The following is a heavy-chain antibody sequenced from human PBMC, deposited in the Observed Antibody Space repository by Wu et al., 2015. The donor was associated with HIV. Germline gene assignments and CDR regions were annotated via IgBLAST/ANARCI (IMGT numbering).Heavy chain of an antibody. CDR2: MNPRSGYT. Sequence: QVQLVQSGAEVKKPGASVKISCKASGYTFTSYYLHWVRQTRGQGLEWMGWMNPRSGYTVYQQKFQGRVSMTADTSTNTAYMEVSGLTSEDTAVYYCARDSGEDTAIGPLYYYYMDVVGTKGPRSPSP. V-gene: IGHV1-8*02. J-gene: IGHJ6*03. CDR3: ARDSGEDTAIGPLYYYYMDV. CDR1: GYTFTSYY. D-gene: IGHD5-18*01.